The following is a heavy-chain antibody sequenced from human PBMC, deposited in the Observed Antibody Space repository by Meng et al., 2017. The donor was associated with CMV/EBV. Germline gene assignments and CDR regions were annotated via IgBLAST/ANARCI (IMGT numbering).Heavy chain of an antibody. Sequence: SVKVSCKASGYTFSSYAISWVRQAPGQGLEWMGGIIPILGIANYAQKFQGRVTITADKSTSTAYMELSSLRSEDTAVYYCASRGITIFGVKTYYYYGMDVWGQGTTVTVSS. D-gene: IGHD3-3*01. CDR1: GYTFSSYA. J-gene: IGHJ6*02. CDR3: ASRGITIFGVKTYYYYGMDV. CDR2: IIPILGIA. V-gene: IGHV1-69*10.